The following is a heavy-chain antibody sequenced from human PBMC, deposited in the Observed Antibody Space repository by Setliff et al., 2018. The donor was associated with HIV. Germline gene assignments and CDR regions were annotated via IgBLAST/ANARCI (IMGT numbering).Heavy chain of an antibody. V-gene: IGHV1-24*01. D-gene: IGHD3-10*01. CDR2: FDPEGGET. CDR1: GYTLTELS. CDR3: ATAYKNTYYYGSGSNKDNWFDP. J-gene: IGHJ5*02. Sequence: GASVQVSCKVSGYTLTELSMHWVRQAPGKGLEWMGGFDPEGGETIYAQKFQGRVTMTEDTSTDTAYMELSSLRSEDTAVYYCATAYKNTYYYGSGSNKDNWFDPWGQGTLVTVSS.